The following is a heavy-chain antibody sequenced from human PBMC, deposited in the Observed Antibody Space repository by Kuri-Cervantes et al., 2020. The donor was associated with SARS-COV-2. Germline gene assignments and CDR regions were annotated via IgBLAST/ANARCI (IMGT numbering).Heavy chain of an antibody. D-gene: IGHD3-10*01. Sequence: GESLKISCAASGFTFSDYYMTWVRQAPGKGLEWVSSISSSGYNIYYADSVKGRFTISRDNAKNSLYLQMNSLRAEDTAVYYCARDVGGWFDPWGQGTLVTVSS. CDR3: ARDVGGWFDP. CDR1: GFTFSDYY. V-gene: IGHV3-11*04. CDR2: ISSSGYNI. J-gene: IGHJ5*02.